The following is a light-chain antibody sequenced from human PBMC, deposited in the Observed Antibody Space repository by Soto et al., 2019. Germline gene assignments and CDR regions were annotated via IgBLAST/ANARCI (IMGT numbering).Light chain of an antibody. CDR1: QSVSSSY. J-gene: IGKJ1*01. Sequence: EIVLTQSPGTPSLSPGERATLSCRASQSVSSSYLAWYQQKPGQAPRLLIYGASSRATGIPDRFSGSGSGTDFTLTINRLEPEDFAVYYCQQYDNWPRTFGQGTKVDIK. CDR2: GAS. V-gene: IGKV3-20*01. CDR3: QQYDNWPRT.